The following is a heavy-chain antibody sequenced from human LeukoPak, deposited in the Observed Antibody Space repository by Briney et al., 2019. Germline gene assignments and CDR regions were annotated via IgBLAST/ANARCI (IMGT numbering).Heavy chain of an antibody. J-gene: IGHJ4*02. D-gene: IGHD6-19*01. CDR1: GFTFSSYA. V-gene: IGHV3-23*01. CDR3: AKDSSGWGNYFDY. Sequence: PGGSLRLSCAASGFTFSSYAMSWVRQAPGKGLEWVSANSGSGGSTYYADSVKGRFTISRDNSKNTLYLQMNSLRAEDTAVYYCAKDSSGWGNYFDYWGQGTLVTVSS. CDR2: NSGSGGST.